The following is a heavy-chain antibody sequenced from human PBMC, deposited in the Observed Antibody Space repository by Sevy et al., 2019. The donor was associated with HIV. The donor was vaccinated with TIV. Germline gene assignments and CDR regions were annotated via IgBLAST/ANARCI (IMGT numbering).Heavy chain of an antibody. V-gene: IGHV4-59*01. CDR2: FYYSRST. Sequence: SETLSLTCTVSGDSISGYYWSWIRRPPGKGLEWIGYFYYSRSTNYNPSLKSRVTISVDTSKNQVSLKVSSVTTADTAVYYCARAYSEYYYGMDVWGQGTTVTVSS. D-gene: IGHD4-4*01. CDR1: GDSISGYY. J-gene: IGHJ6*02. CDR3: ARAYSEYYYGMDV.